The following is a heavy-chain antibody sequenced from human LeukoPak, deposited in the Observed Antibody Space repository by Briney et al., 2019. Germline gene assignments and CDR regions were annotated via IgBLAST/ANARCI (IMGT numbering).Heavy chain of an antibody. D-gene: IGHD6-25*01. CDR3: VTPSGGY. Sequence: GGSLRLSCTASEYGVSTTYMSWVRQAPGKGLEWVSVTYTDSNTYYADSVKGRFTISRDNSKNMVYLQMNSLRVEDTAVYYCVTPSGGYWGQGTLVTVSS. V-gene: IGHV3-66*04. CDR2: TYTDSNT. CDR1: EYGVSTTY. J-gene: IGHJ4*02.